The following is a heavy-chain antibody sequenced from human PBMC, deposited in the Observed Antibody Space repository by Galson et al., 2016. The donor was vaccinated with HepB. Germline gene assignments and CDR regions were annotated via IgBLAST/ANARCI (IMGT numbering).Heavy chain of an antibody. CDR3: ARDVGYDSSGFHHYFDY. V-gene: IGHV4-39*07. Sequence: SETLSLTCTVSGGSISRSSYYWGWIRQPPGKELEWIGSIYYSGSTYYNPSLKRRVTISVDTSKNQFSLKLSSVTAADTAVYYCARDVGYDSSGFHHYFDYWGQGTLVTVSS. CDR2: IYYSGST. D-gene: IGHD3-22*01. J-gene: IGHJ4*02. CDR1: GGSISRSSYY.